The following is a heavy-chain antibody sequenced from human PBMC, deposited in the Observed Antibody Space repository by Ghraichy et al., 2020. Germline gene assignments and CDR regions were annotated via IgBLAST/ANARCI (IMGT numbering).Heavy chain of an antibody. Sequence: GSLRLSCAASGFTFSSYGMHWVRQAPGKGLEWVAVIWYDGSNKYYADSVKGRFTISRDNSKNTLYLQMNSLRAEDTAVYYCARAQSGIAAAGFDYWGQGTLVTVSS. V-gene: IGHV3-33*01. J-gene: IGHJ4*02. CDR2: IWYDGSNK. CDR3: ARAQSGIAAAGFDY. CDR1: GFTFSSYG. D-gene: IGHD6-13*01.